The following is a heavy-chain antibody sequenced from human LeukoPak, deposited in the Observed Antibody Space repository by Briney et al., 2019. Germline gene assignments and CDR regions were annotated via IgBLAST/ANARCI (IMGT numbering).Heavy chain of an antibody. CDR1: GYSISSGYY. CDR2: IHHSGVT. D-gene: IGHD3-22*01. Sequence: SVTLSLTCTVSGYSISSGYYWSWIRQPPGKGLEWIATIHHSGVTYYNPSLKSRVTMSVDTSKGQFSLKLGSVTAASTAVYYCARYTANTAGYSFDFWGQGALVTVSS. V-gene: IGHV4-38-2*02. J-gene: IGHJ4*02. CDR3: ARYTANTAGYSFDF.